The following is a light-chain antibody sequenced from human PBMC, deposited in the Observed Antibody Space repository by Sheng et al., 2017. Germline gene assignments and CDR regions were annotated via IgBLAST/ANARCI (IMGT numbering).Light chain of an antibody. J-gene: IGKJ4*01. Sequence: ERVMTQSPATLSLSPGERATLSCRASQSVSSNVAWYQQKPGLAPRLLIYGASSRATGFPARLSGSGSGTEFTLTISSLQSEDFAVYYCQQYDKWPLTFGGGTKVEIK. CDR1: QSVSSN. CDR2: GAS. CDR3: QQYDKWPLT. V-gene: IGKV3-15*01.